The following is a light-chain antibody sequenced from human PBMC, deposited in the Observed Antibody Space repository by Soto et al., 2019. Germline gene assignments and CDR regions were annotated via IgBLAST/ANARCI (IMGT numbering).Light chain of an antibody. V-gene: IGKV1-9*01. Sequence: DIQLTQSPSFLSASVGDRVTITCRASQGISTYLAWYLQRPGKAPKLLIYGASTLQSGVPSRFSGSGSGTEFTLTISSLQPEDFGTYYCQQLNSDWYAFGQGTSWKSN. CDR2: GAS. J-gene: IGKJ2*01. CDR1: QGISTY. CDR3: QQLNSDWYA.